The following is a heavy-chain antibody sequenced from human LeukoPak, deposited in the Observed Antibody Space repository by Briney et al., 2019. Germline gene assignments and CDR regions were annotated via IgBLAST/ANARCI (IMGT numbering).Heavy chain of an antibody. CDR3: ARHEEAQGATYAFDI. J-gene: IGHJ3*02. D-gene: IGHD1-26*01. CDR1: GGSISSSSYY. V-gene: IGHV4-39*01. Sequence: SETLSLTCIVSGGSISSSSYYWGWLRQPPGKGLEWIGSIYYSGSTYYNPSLKSRVTISVDTSKNQFSPKLSSVTAADTAVYYCARHEEAQGATYAFDIWGQGTMVTVSS. CDR2: IYYSGST.